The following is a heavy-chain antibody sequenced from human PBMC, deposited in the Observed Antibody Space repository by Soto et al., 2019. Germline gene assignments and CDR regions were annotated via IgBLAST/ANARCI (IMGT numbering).Heavy chain of an antibody. CDR2: ISGSGGST. CDR1: GFTFSSYA. CDR3: AMTPLWSSSSSIFDY. V-gene: IGHV3-23*01. D-gene: IGHD6-13*01. J-gene: IGHJ4*02. Sequence: EVQLLESGGGLVQPGGSLRLSCAASGFTFSSYAMSWVRQAPGKGLEWVSAISGSGGSTYYADSVKGRFTISRDNSKNTLYMQMNSLRAEDTAVYYCAMTPLWSSSSSIFDYWGQGTLVTVSS.